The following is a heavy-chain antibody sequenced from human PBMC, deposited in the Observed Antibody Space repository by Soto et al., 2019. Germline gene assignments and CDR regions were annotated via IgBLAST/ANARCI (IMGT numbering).Heavy chain of an antibody. J-gene: IGHJ6*02. CDR2: ISGSGGST. Sequence: GGSLRLSCAASGFTFSNYWMTWVRQAPGKGLEWVSAISGSGGSTYYADSVKGRFTISRDNSKNTLYLQMNSLRAEDTAVYYCAKDGYSYGPSDEYYYYGMDVWGQGTTVTVSS. V-gene: IGHV3-23*01. CDR3: AKDGYSYGPSDEYYYYGMDV. D-gene: IGHD5-18*01. CDR1: GFTFSNYW.